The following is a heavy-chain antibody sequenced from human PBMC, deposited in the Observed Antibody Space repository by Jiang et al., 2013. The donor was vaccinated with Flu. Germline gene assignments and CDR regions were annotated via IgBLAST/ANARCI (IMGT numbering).Heavy chain of an antibody. CDR2: IIPIFSTT. J-gene: IGHJ6*01. V-gene: IGHV1-69*01. Sequence: VQLLESGAEVKKPGSSVRVSCKASGGTFNNYAISWVRQAPGQGLEWMGGIIPIFSTTKYAQKFQGRVTMTADEVTGTAYMELSSLRSEDTAVYYCARSRTSGGSWIYYYGLDVWGPRGPRSPSPQ. CDR3: ARSRTSGGSWIYYYGLDV. CDR1: GGTFNNYA. D-gene: IGHD2-15*01.